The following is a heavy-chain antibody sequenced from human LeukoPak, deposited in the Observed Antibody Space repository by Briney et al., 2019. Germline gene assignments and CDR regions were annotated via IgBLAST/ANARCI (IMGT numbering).Heavy chain of an antibody. Sequence: GGSLRLSCAATGLSVSSNFMSWVRQAPGKGLEWVSVIYGGGSTYYADSVKGRFTISRDTPKNTLYLQMNSLRVEDTAVYYCARDPPRPEYHWFDPWGQGTLVIVSS. CDR2: IYGGGST. CDR3: ARDPPRPEYHWFDP. J-gene: IGHJ5*02. CDR1: GLSVSSNF. V-gene: IGHV3-53*01. D-gene: IGHD2-2*01.